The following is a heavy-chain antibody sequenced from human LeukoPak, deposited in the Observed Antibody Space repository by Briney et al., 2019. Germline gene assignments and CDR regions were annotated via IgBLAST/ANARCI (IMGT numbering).Heavy chain of an antibody. J-gene: IGHJ4*02. V-gene: IGHV1-69*13. CDR3: AVYYYGSRSYYNVVLDY. Sequence: ASVKVSCKASGGTFSSYAISWVRQAPGQGLEWMGGIIPIFGTANYAQKFQGRVTITADESTSTAYMELSSLRSEDTAVYYCAVYYYGSRSYYNVVLDYWGQGTLVTVSS. CDR1: GGTFSSYA. CDR2: IIPIFGTA. D-gene: IGHD3-10*01.